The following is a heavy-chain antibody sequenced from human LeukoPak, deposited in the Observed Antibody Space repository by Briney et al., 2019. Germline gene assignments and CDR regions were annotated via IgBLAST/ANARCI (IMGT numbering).Heavy chain of an antibody. J-gene: IGHJ3*02. CDR1: GYTFTSYD. CDR2: MNPNSGNT. V-gene: IGHV1-8*01. Sequence: APVKVSCKASGYTFTSYDINWVRQAPGQGLEWMGWMNPNSGNTGYAQKFQGRVTMTRNTSISTAYMELSSLRSEDTAVYYCARGQDYYDSSGPGSAFDIWGQGTMVTVSS. CDR3: ARGQDYYDSSGPGSAFDI. D-gene: IGHD3-22*01.